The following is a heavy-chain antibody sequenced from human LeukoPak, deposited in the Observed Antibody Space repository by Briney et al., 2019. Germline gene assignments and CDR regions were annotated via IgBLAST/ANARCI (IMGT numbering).Heavy chain of an antibody. CDR1: GFSFSGHW. J-gene: IGHJ4*02. CDR2: ISPTGSTT. V-gene: IGHV3-74*01. CDR3: ARGPSSNWSGLDF. Sequence: GGSLRLSCTASGFSFSGHWMHWARQLPGEGLVWVSRISPTGSTTSYADSVKGRFTVSRDIAKNTLYLQVNNLRAEDTAVYYCARGPSSNWSGLDFWGQGTLLTVSS. D-gene: IGHD6-13*01.